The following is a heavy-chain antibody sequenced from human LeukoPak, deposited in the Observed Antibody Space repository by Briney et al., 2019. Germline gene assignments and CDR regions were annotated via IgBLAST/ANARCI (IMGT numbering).Heavy chain of an antibody. V-gene: IGHV3-23*01. Sequence: GGSLRLSCAASGFTFNNYAMTWVRQAPGKGLEWVSVINGGGSSYYADSVKGRFTVSRDNSKNTLYLQMNSLRDEDTAIYYCAKGQGYNYGDSIDYWGQGTLATVSS. CDR1: GFTFNNYA. D-gene: IGHD5-18*01. CDR3: AKGQGYNYGDSIDY. J-gene: IGHJ4*02. CDR2: INGGGSS.